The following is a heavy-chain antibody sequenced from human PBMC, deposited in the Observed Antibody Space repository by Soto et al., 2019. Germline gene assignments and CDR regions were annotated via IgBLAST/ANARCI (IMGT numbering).Heavy chain of an antibody. CDR3: ARDRNGIAVD. CDR2: INPNSGGT. J-gene: IGHJ4*02. D-gene: IGHD6-19*01. CDR1: GYTFTSYG. Sequence: ASVKVSCKASGYTFTSYGISWVRQAPGQGLEWMGWINPNSGGTNYAQKFQGWVTMTRDTSISTAYMELSRLRSDDTAVYYCARDRNGIAVDWGQGTLVTVSS. V-gene: IGHV1-2*04.